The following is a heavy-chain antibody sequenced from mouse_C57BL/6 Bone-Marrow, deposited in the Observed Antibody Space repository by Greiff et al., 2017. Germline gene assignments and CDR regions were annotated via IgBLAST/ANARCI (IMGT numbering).Heavy chain of an antibody. CDR2: IHPNSGST. CDR3: ARPPDWYFDV. V-gene: IGHV1-64*01. CDR1: GYTFTSYW. J-gene: IGHJ1*03. Sequence: QVQLQQPGAELVKPGASVTLSCKASGYTFTSYWMHWVKQRPGQGLEWIGMIHPNSGSTNYNEKFKSKATLTVDKSSSTAYMQLSSLTSEDSAVYYCARPPDWYFDVWGTGTTVTVSS.